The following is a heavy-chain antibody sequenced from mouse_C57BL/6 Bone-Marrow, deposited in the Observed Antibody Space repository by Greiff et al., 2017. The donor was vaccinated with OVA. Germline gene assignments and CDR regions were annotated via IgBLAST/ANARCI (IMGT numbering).Heavy chain of an antibody. CDR3: ARSFYGYDKGFAY. J-gene: IGHJ3*01. Sequence: VQLQQSGAELAKPGASVKLSCKASGYTFTSYWMHWVKQRPGEGLEWIGYINPSSGYTKYNQKFKDKATLTADKSSSTAYMQLSSLTYEDSAVDYCARSFYGYDKGFAYWGQGTLVTVSA. V-gene: IGHV1-7*01. D-gene: IGHD2-9*01. CDR2: INPSSGYT. CDR1: GYTFTSYW.